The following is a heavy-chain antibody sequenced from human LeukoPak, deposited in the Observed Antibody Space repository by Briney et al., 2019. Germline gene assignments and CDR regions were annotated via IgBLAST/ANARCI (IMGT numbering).Heavy chain of an antibody. CDR1: GYTFTSYG. D-gene: IGHD2-2*01. V-gene: IGHV1-18*01. CDR3: AIQQDPIVVVPAATFDY. J-gene: IGHJ4*02. CDR2: ISAYNGNT. Sequence: GASVTVSFKASGYTFTSYGISGVRQAPGQGGEWMGWISAYNGNTNYAQKFQGRVTITADESTSTAYMELSSLRSEDTAVYYCAIQQDPIVVVPAATFDYWGQGALVTVSS.